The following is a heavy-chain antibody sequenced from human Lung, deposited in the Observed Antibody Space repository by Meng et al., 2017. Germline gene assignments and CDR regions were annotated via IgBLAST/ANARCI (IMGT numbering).Heavy chain of an antibody. CDR2: ISGSGGST. V-gene: IGHV3-23*01. J-gene: IGHJ4*02. CDR3: VRRIEYSSSSGY. D-gene: IGHD6-6*01. Sequence: EVQLLESGGGLVQPGGSPRLSCVASGFTFSSYAMTWVRQAPGKGLEWVSSISGSGGSTYYADSVRGQFTISRDNSKNTVYLQMNSLRAEDTAIYYCVRRIEYSSSSGYWGQGTLVTVSS. CDR1: GFTFSSYA.